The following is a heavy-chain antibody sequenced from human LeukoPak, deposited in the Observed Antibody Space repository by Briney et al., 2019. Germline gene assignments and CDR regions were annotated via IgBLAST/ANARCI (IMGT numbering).Heavy chain of an antibody. CDR3: ARGFYGAGGHFDY. CDR1: GGSISSHY. V-gene: IGHV4-59*11. CDR2: IFHTGHT. D-gene: IGHD3-10*01. J-gene: IGHJ4*02. Sequence: PSETLSLTCTVSGGSISSHYWSWIRQPPGKALEWIGYIFHTGHTSYNPSLKSRVTISVDMSKNQLSLRLTSVTAADTAVYYCARGFYGAGGHFDYWGQGTLVTVSS.